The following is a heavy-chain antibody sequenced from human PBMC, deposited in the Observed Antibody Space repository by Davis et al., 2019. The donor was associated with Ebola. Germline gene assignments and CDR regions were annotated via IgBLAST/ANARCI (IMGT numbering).Heavy chain of an antibody. CDR3: ARIVDTAMVTWGYFDY. Sequence: SETLSLTCAVSGGSISSGGYSWSWIRQPPGKGLEWIGYIYHSGSTYYNPSLKSRVTISVDRSKNQFSLKVSSVTAADTAVYYCARIVDTAMVTWGYFDYWGQGTLVTVSS. J-gene: IGHJ4*02. D-gene: IGHD5-18*01. CDR2: IYHSGST. V-gene: IGHV4-30-2*01. CDR1: GGSISSGGYS.